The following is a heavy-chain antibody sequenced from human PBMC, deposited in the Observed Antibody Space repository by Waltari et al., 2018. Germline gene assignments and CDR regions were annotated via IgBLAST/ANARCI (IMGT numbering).Heavy chain of an antibody. V-gene: IGHV3-21*01. CDR2: ISYRTGYI. J-gene: IGHJ4*02. CDR3: ARDVYASGGDYFDG. Sequence: EVQLVESGGGLVKPGGSLRLSCAASGFTFSDYDMNWIRQSPGRGLEWVSSISYRTGYIFYADSVKGRFTISRDNANNLLYLHMSGLRVEDTAVYFCARDVYASGGDYFDGWGQGTLVTVSS. CDR1: GFTFSDYD. D-gene: IGHD2-8*01.